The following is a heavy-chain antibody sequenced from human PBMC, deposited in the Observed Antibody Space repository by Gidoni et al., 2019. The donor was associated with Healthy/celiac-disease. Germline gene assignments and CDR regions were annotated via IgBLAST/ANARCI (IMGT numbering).Heavy chain of an antibody. CDR3: AKKGYNYYGMDV. J-gene: IGHJ6*02. CDR1: GFTFSSYG. CDR2: ISYDGSNK. V-gene: IGHV3-30*18. Sequence: QVQLVESGGGVVQPGRSLRLSCAASGFTFSSYGMHWVRQAPGKGLEWVAVISYDGSNKYYADSVKGRFTISRDNSKNTLYLQMNSLRAEDTAVYYCAKKGYNYYGMDVWGQGTTVTVSS.